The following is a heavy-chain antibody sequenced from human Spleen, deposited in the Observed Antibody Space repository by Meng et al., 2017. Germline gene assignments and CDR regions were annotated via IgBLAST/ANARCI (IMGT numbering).Heavy chain of an antibody. CDR3: ARDKSHYDGRSGWFDP. V-gene: IGHV3-30-3*01. D-gene: IGHD3-16*01. CDR2: VSHDGNSG. Sequence: QIQLVESGGGVVQPGGSLRLACPTSGFTFTDYAMHWVRQAPGKGPEWVAIVSHDGNSGCYADSVKGRFSVSRDNFKNIQFLHMNSLRPEDTAVYYCARDKSHYDGRSGWFDPCGQGTLVTVSS. CDR1: GFTFTDYA. J-gene: IGHJ5*02.